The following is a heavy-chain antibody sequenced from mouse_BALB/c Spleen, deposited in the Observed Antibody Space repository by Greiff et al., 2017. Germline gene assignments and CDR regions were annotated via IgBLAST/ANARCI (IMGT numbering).Heavy chain of an antibody. Sequence: QVQLKESGPGLVAPSQSLSITCTVSGFSLTSYGVHWVRQPPGKGLEWLGVIWAGGSTNYNSALMSRLSISKDNSKSQVFLKMNSLQTDDTAMYYCAREDYGSPYAMDYWGQGTSVTVSS. CDR3: AREDYGSPYAMDY. J-gene: IGHJ4*01. CDR1: GFSLTSYG. D-gene: IGHD1-1*01. V-gene: IGHV2-9*02. CDR2: IWAGGST.